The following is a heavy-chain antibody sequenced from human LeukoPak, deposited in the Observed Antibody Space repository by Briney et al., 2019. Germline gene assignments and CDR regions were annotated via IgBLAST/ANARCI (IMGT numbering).Heavy chain of an antibody. CDR2: IYYSGST. CDR1: GGSISSGGYY. Sequence: SETLSLTCTVSGGSISSGGYYWSWIRQHPGKGLEWIGYIYYSGSTYYNPSLKSRVTISVDTSKDQFSLKMTSVTAADTAVYYCARGYYNSSGYSFDYWGQGTPVTVSS. CDR3: ARGYYNSSGYSFDY. V-gene: IGHV4-31*03. D-gene: IGHD3-22*01. J-gene: IGHJ4*02.